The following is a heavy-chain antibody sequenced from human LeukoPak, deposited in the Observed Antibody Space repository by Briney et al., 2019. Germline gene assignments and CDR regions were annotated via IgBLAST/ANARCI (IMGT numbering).Heavy chain of an antibody. CDR2: IYYSGNA. V-gene: IGHV4-39*01. J-gene: IGHJ6*04. CDR3: ARRESDTMMEV. CDR1: GGSITSGKYY. Sequence: SETLSLTCTVSGGSITSGKYYWVWIRQPPGKGLEWIGTIYYSGNAYYNPSPKSRVIISVDPSNNQFSLRLSSLTAADTAVYYGARRESDTMMEVWGKGTTVTISS. D-gene: IGHD3-10*01.